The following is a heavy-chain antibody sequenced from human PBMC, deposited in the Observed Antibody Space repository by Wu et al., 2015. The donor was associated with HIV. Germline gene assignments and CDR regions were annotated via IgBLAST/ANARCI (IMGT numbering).Heavy chain of an antibody. V-gene: IGHV4-61*01. J-gene: IGHJ3*02. CDR2: IYYSGST. CDR3: ARGKDYVWGTYRHDAFDI. D-gene: IGHD3-16*02. CDR1: GTSVSSNYY. Sequence: QVQLQESGPRTGEAFGDLVPHPCVVSGTSVSSNYYWSWIRQPPGKGLEWIGYIYYSGSTNNNPSLKSRVTISVDTSKNQFSLKLSSVTAADTAVYYCARGKDYVWGTYRHDAFDIWGQGTMVTVSS.